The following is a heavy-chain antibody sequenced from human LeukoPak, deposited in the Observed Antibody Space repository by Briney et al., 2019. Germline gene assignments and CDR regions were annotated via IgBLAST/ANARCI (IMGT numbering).Heavy chain of an antibody. J-gene: IGHJ4*02. CDR1: GFTFSSYG. CDR3: AKDDYYDSSGYSFDY. V-gene: IGHV3-30*02. Sequence: GGSLRLSCAASGFTFSSYGMHWVRQAPGKGLEWVAFIRYDGSNKYYADSVKGRFTISRDNSKNTLYLQMNSLRAEDTAVYYCAKDDYYDSSGYSFDYWGQGTLVTVSS. CDR2: IRYDGSNK. D-gene: IGHD3-22*01.